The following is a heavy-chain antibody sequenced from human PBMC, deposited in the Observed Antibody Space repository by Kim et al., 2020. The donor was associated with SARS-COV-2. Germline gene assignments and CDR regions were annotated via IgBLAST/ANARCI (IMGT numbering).Heavy chain of an antibody. D-gene: IGHD3-16*01. J-gene: IGHJ5*02. Sequence: SETLSLTCSVSDHSISRGYYWAWIRQPPGKGLEWVGSTYESGATFYNPSLETRASISADRSRNEVSLRLTLATAADTALYYCARGRVVAYVRDDLETWGRGTLVSVSA. CDR1: DHSISRGYY. V-gene: IGHV4-38-2*02. CDR3: ARGRVVAYVRDDLET. CDR2: TYESGAT.